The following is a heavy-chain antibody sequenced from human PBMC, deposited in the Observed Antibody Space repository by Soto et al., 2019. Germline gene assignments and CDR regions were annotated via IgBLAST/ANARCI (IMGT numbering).Heavy chain of an antibody. J-gene: IGHJ4*02. Sequence: VSLRLSCAASGFTVSSNHMSWVRQAPGKGLEWVSVIYSGGTTYYADSVKGRFTISRDNSKNTLYLQMNSLRAEDTAVYYCARESEYSNGWWFNYWGQGTLVTVSS. D-gene: IGHD6-19*01. CDR2: IYSGGTT. V-gene: IGHV3-53*01. CDR1: GFTVSSNH. CDR3: ARESEYSNGWWFNY.